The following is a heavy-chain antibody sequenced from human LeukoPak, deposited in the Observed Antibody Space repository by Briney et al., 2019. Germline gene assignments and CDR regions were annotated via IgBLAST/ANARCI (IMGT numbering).Heavy chain of an antibody. Sequence: GGSLRLSCAASGFTFSNYGVHWVRQAPGKGLEWVAFIRYDGSNKYYADSVKGRSTISRDNSKNTLYLQMDSLRAEDTALYYCAKPLAGYSSAFDYWGQGTLVTVSS. CDR3: AKPLAGYSSAFDY. CDR1: GFTFSNYG. CDR2: IRYDGSNK. D-gene: IGHD5-18*01. J-gene: IGHJ4*02. V-gene: IGHV3-30*02.